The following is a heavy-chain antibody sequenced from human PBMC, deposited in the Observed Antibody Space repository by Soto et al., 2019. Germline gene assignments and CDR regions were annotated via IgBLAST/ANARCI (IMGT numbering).Heavy chain of an antibody. V-gene: IGHV3-23*01. Sequence: GGSLRLSCAASGFTFSSYAMSWVRQAPGKGLEWVSAISGSGGSTYYADSVKGRFTISRDNSKNTLYLQMNSLRAEDTAVYYCAKEVTPQLWSRRYYYYYGMDVWGQGTTVTVSS. D-gene: IGHD5-18*01. CDR2: ISGSGGST. CDR3: AKEVTPQLWSRRYYYYYGMDV. J-gene: IGHJ6*02. CDR1: GFTFSSYA.